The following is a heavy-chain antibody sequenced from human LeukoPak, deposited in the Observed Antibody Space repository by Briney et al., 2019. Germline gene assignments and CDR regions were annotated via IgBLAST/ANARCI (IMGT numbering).Heavy chain of an antibody. CDR2: ISWNSGSI. Sequence: GGSLRLSCAGSGFIFNNYAMHWVRQPPGKGLEWVSGISWNSGSIDYADSVEGRFTISRDNAKNSLYLQMNGLRVEDTAFYYCAKDNRRHYTSGPNPDSLHWGQGALVTVSS. CDR1: GFIFNNYA. V-gene: IGHV3-9*01. D-gene: IGHD6-19*01. J-gene: IGHJ4*02. CDR3: AKDNRRHYTSGPNPDSLH.